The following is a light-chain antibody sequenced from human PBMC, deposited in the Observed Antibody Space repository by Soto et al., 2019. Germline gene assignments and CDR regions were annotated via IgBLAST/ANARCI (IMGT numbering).Light chain of an antibody. CDR3: QQSYSTPIT. CDR2: TAS. J-gene: IGKJ5*01. V-gene: IGKV3-15*01. CDR1: QSVSDY. Sequence: EIVMTQSPSTLSVSPGERATLSCRASQSVSDYLAWYQQTPGQPPRLLIYTASTRATGIPARFSGSGSGTEFTLTISSLQPEDFATYYCQQSYSTPITFGQGTRLEIK.